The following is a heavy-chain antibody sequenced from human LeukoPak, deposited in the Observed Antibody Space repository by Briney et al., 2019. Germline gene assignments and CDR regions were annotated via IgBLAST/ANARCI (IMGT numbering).Heavy chain of an antibody. Sequence: SVKVSCKASGGTFSSYAISWVRQAPGQGLEWMERIIPILGIANYAQKFQGRVTITADKSTSTAYMELSSLRSEDTAVYYCATSLRWYSSSWYSAFDIWGQGTMVTVSS. CDR1: GGTFSSYA. D-gene: IGHD6-13*01. CDR3: ATSLRWYSSSWYSAFDI. V-gene: IGHV1-69*04. CDR2: IIPILGIA. J-gene: IGHJ3*02.